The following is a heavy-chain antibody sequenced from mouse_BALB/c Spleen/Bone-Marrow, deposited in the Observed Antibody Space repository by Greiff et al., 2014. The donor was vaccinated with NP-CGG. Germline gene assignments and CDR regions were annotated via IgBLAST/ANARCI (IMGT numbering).Heavy chain of an antibody. Sequence: QVQLQQSGAELMKPGASVKISCKATGYTFSGYWIEWVKQRPGHGLEWIGEILPGSNKTIYNENFKGKATFTADTSSNTAYMQLSSLTSEDSAVYYCARSQYGNLHPFAYWGQGTLVTVSA. CDR1: GYTFSGYW. J-gene: IGHJ3*01. CDR3: ARSQYGNLHPFAY. V-gene: IGHV1-9*01. CDR2: ILPGSNKT. D-gene: IGHD2-10*02.